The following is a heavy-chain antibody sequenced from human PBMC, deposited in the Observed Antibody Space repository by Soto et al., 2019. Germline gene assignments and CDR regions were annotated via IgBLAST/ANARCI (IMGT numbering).Heavy chain of an antibody. D-gene: IGHD3-16*02. CDR1: GGSVSCYY. CDR2: INHSGST. CDR3: ARGKLSDYVWGSYRYHFDY. Sequence: SATLALSWAVYGGSVSCYYWSWIREPPGKGLEWIGEINHSGSTNYNPSLKSRVTISVDTSKNQFSLKLSSVTAADTAVYYCARGKLSDYVWGSYRYHFDYWGQGTVVTV. J-gene: IGHJ4*02. V-gene: IGHV4-34*01.